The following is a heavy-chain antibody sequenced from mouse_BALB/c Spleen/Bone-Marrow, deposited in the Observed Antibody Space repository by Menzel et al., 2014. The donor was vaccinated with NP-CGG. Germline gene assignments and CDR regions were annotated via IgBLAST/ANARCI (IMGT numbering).Heavy chain of an antibody. D-gene: IGHD2-1*01. CDR1: GFNIKDTY. V-gene: IGHV14-3*02. Sequence: VQLKQSGADLVKPGASVKLSCTASGFNIKDTYIHWVKRRPEQGLEWIGRVDPANGNTKYAPKFQGKATITADTSSNTAYLRLSSLTSEDTAVYYCARRFGNSPRDSAMVNWGRGTSVTVSS. J-gene: IGHJ4*01. CDR2: VDPANGNT. CDR3: ARRFGNSPRDSAMVN.